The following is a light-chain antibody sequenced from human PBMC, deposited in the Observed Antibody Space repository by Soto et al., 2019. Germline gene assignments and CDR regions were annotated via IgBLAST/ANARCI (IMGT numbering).Light chain of an antibody. CDR3: QSYDSGLSGFV. V-gene: IGLV1-40*01. J-gene: IGLJ1*01. CDR2: SNI. CDR1: SSNIGTIYD. Sequence: QTVVTQPPSVSGAPGQRVTISCTGSSSNIGTIYDVQWYQQLPGTVPKLLIYSNINRPSGVPDRFSGSKSGTSASLAITGLQAEDEADYYCQSYDSGLSGFVFGTGTKVTVL.